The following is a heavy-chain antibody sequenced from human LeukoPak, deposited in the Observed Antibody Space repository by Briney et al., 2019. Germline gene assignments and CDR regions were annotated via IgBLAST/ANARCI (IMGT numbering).Heavy chain of an antibody. J-gene: IGHJ4*02. V-gene: IGHV1-18*01. CDR1: GGNFGSYA. D-gene: IGHD3-10*01. CDR2: ISGYNGNT. Sequence: GASVKVSCKASGGNFGSYAINWVRQAPGQGLEWMGWISGYNGNTNYAQKFQGRVTMTTDTSTSTVYMELRSLRSDDTAVYYCARDDNYGSGQPDDWGQGTLVTVSS. CDR3: ARDDNYGSGQPDD.